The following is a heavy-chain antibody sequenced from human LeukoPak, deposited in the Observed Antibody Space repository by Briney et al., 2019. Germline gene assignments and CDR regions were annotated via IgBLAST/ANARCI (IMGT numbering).Heavy chain of an antibody. CDR1: GFTFSSYG. CDR2: ISYDGSNK. CDR3: AKLAYCGGDCYQPPFDY. Sequence: GGSLRLSCACSGFTFSSYGMHWVRQAPGKGLEWVAVISYDGSNKYYADSVKGRFTISRDNSKNTLYLQMNSLRAEDTAVYYCAKLAYCGGDCYQPPFDYWGQGTLVTVSS. V-gene: IGHV3-30*18. D-gene: IGHD2-21*02. J-gene: IGHJ4*02.